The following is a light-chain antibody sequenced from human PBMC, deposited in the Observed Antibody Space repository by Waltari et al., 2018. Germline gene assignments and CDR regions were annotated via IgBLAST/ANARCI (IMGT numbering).Light chain of an antibody. J-gene: IGLJ3*02. Sequence: QSALTQPASVSGSPGQSITISCTGTSSDVGSYNLVSWYQHHPGKAPKVMIYEDSKRPSGVSNRVSGSKSGNTASLTISGLQAEDEADYYCCSYAGSTTSVVFGGGTKLTVL. CDR2: EDS. V-gene: IGLV2-23*01. CDR1: SSDVGSYNL. CDR3: CSYAGSTTSVV.